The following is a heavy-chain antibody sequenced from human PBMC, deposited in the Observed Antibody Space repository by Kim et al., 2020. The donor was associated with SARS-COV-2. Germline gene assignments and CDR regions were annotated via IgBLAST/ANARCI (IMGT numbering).Heavy chain of an antibody. D-gene: IGHD6-19*01. CDR3: AKSTGIAVAGNFDY. V-gene: IGHV3-23*01. Sequence: ADSGKDRFTISRDNSKNALYRQMNSLRAEDTAVYYCAKSTGIAVAGNFDYWGQGTLVTVSS. J-gene: IGHJ4*02.